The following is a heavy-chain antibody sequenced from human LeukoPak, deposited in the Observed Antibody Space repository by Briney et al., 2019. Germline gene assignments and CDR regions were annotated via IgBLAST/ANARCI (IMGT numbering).Heavy chain of an antibody. V-gene: IGHV3-33*08. D-gene: IGHD6-13*01. CDR3: ARDSSNWFDP. J-gene: IGHJ5*02. CDR2: IWYGGSDK. Sequence: GGSLRLSCAASGFTFSNYAMSWVRLAPGKGLEWVALIWYGGSDKYYADSLKGRFTISRDNSKNTLYLEMNNLRAEDTAVYYCARDSSNWFDPWGQGTLVTVSS. CDR1: GFTFSNYA.